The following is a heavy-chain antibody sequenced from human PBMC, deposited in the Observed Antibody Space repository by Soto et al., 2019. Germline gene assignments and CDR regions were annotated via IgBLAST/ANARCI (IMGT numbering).Heavy chain of an antibody. Sequence: EVQLLESGGALVQPGGSLRLSCAASGFTFSSYAMSWVRQAPGKGLEWVSAISGSGGSTYYADSVKGRFTISRDNSKNTLYLQMNSLRAEDTAVYYCAKHSAMAKESNWFDPWGQGTLVTVSS. D-gene: IGHD2-21*01. CDR3: AKHSAMAKESNWFDP. CDR2: ISGSGGST. V-gene: IGHV3-23*01. J-gene: IGHJ5*02. CDR1: GFTFSSYA.